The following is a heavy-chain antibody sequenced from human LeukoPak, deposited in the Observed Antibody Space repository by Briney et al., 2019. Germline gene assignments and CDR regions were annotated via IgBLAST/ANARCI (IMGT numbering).Heavy chain of an antibody. CDR2: ISGSGGST. V-gene: IGHV3-23*01. CDR3: ARDRRDGYTDFDY. D-gene: IGHD5-24*01. Sequence: GGSLRLSCAASGFTFSSYAMSWVRQAPGKGLEWVSAISGSGGSTYYADSVKGRFTISRDNAKNSLYLQMNSLRAEDTALYYCARDRRDGYTDFDYWGQGTLVTVSS. J-gene: IGHJ4*02. CDR1: GFTFSSYA.